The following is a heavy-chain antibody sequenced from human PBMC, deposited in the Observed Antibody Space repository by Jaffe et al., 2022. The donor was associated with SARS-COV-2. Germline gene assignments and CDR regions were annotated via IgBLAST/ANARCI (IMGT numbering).Heavy chain of an antibody. CDR2: IWYDGSNK. CDR1: GFTFSSYG. J-gene: IGHJ6*02. V-gene: IGHV3-33*01. CDR3: ARDPLNFQGYGMDV. Sequence: QVQLVESGGGVVQPGRSLRLSCAASGFTFSSYGMHWVRQAPGKGLEWVAVIWYDGSNKYYADSVKGRFTISRDNSKNTLYLQMNSLRAEDTAVYYCARDPLNFQGYGMDVWGQGTTVTVSS.